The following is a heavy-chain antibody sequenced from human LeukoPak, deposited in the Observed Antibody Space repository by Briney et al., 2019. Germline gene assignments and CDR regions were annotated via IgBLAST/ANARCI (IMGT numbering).Heavy chain of an antibody. Sequence: GGSLRLPCAASGFTFSSYSIHWVRRAPGKGLEWVALISYDGSNEYYADSVKGRFTISRDNSKNTLYLQMNSLRPDDTAVYYCARGYCGTSSCSTAPYYYNGMVLWGQGTTVTVSS. D-gene: IGHD2-2*01. V-gene: IGHV3-30*04. CDR3: ARGYCGTSSCSTAPYYYNGMVL. J-gene: IGHJ6*02. CDR1: GFTFSSYS. CDR2: ISYDGSNE.